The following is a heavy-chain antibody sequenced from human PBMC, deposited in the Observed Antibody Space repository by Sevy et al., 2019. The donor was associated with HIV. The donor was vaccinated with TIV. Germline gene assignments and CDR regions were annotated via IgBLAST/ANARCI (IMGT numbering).Heavy chain of an antibody. D-gene: IGHD1-26*01. CDR1: GFTFSSYS. Sequence: GGSLRLSCAASGFTFSSYSMNWVRQAPGKGLEWVSSISSSSSYIYYADSVKGRFTISRDNAKNSLYLQMNSLRAEDTAVYYCARDGRKGATNPYYYGMDVWGQGTTVTASS. CDR3: ARDGRKGATNPYYYGMDV. CDR2: ISSSSSYI. V-gene: IGHV3-21*01. J-gene: IGHJ6*02.